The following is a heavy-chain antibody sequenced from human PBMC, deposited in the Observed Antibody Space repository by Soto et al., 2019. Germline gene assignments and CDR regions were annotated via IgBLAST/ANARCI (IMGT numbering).Heavy chain of an antibody. V-gene: IGHV3-23*01. D-gene: IGHD2-15*01. CDR2: ISGSGGST. CDR3: AKDQDIVVVVAATIYYYYDMDV. J-gene: IGHJ6*03. Sequence: GGSLRLSCAASGFTFSSYAMSWVRQAPGKGLEWVSAISGSGGSTYYADSVKGRFTISRDNSKNTLYLQMNSLRAEDTAVYYCAKDQDIVVVVAATIYYYYDMDVWGKGTTVTVSS. CDR1: GFTFSSYA.